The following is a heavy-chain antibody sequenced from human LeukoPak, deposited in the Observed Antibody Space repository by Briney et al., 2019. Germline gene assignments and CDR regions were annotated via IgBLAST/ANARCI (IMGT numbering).Heavy chain of an antibody. CDR2: INPDSDVT. CDR1: GYTFTYYY. CDR3: ARSDSYTWFDP. Sequence: GASVKVSCKASGYTFTYYYIHWMRQAPRQGLEWMGWINPDSDVTSYAQKFQGRVTMTRDTSISTVYVELSRLTSDDTAVYYCARSDSYTWFDPWGQGTLVTVSS. J-gene: IGHJ5*02. V-gene: IGHV1-2*02. D-gene: IGHD2-15*01.